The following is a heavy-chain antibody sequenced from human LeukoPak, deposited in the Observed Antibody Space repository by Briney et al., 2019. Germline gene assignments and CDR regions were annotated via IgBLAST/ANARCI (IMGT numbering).Heavy chain of an antibody. V-gene: IGHV1-2*02. D-gene: IGHD3-3*01. CDR1: GYTFTGYY. Sequence: RASVKVSCKASGYTFTGYYMHWVRQAPGQGLEWMGWINPNSGGTNYAQKFQGRVTMTRDTSISTAYMEPSRLRSDDTAVYYCARGSASSAHFDYWGQGTLVTVSS. CDR2: INPNSGGT. CDR3: ARGSASSAHFDY. J-gene: IGHJ4*02.